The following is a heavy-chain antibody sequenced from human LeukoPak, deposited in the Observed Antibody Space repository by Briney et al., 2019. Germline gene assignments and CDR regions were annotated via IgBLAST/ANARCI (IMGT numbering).Heavy chain of an antibody. CDR3: ASGRERLGYCSGGSCYADSSGYDY. Sequence: GGSLRLSCAASGFTVSSNYMSWVRQAPGKGLEWVSVIYSGGSTYYADSVKGRFTISRDNSKNTLYLQMNSLRAEDTAVYYCASGRERLGYCSGGSCYADSSGYDYWGQGTLVTVSS. V-gene: IGHV3-66*01. D-gene: IGHD2-15*01. CDR2: IYSGGST. J-gene: IGHJ4*02. CDR1: GFTVSSNY.